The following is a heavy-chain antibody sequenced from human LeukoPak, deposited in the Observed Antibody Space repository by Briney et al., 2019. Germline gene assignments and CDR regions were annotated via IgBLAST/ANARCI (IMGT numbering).Heavy chain of an antibody. CDR1: GFTSSSYE. V-gene: IGHV3-48*03. CDR3: ARVAPYYDSSGYYFSHFDY. D-gene: IGHD3-22*01. J-gene: IGHJ4*02. CDR2: ISSSGSTI. Sequence: PGGSLRLSCAASGFTSSSYEMNWVRQAPGKGLEWVSYISSSGSTIYYADSVKGRFTISRDNAKNSLYLQMNSLRAEDTAVYYCARVAPYYDSSGYYFSHFDYWGQGTLVTVSS.